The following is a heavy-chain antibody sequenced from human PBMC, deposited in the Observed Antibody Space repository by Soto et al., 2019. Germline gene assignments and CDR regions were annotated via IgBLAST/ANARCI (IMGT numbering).Heavy chain of an antibody. CDR1: GGSIGSNY. J-gene: IGHJ4*02. D-gene: IGHD3-9*01. CDR2: INHSGST. V-gene: IGHV4-34*01. CDR3: ARVKYYDILTGYRPFDY. Sequence: PSETLSLTCTVSGGSIGSNYWTWIRQPPGKGLEWIGEINHSGSTTSNPSLKSRVTISVDTSKNQFSLKLSSVTAADTAVYYCARVKYYDILTGYRPFDYWGQGTLVTVSS.